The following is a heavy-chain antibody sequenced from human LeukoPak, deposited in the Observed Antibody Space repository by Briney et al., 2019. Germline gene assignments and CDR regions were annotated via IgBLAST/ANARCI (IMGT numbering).Heavy chain of an antibody. D-gene: IGHD3-22*01. Sequence: SETLSLTCTVSGGSISSGGYYWSWIRQHPGKGLEWIGYIYYSGSTYYNPSLKSRVTISVDTSKNQFSLKLSSVTAADTAVYYRARITMTRSGMDYWGQGTLVTVSS. CDR3: ARITMTRSGMDY. CDR2: IYYSGST. CDR1: GGSISSGGYY. J-gene: IGHJ4*02. V-gene: IGHV4-31*03.